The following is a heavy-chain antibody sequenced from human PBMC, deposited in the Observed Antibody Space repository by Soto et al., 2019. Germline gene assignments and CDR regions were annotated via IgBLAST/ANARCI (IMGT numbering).Heavy chain of an antibody. Sequence: EVQLVESGGGLVKPGGSLRLSCAASGFTFSSYSMNWVRQAPGKGLEWVSSISSSSSYIYYADSVKGRFTISRDNAKNSLYLQMNSLRAEDTAVYYCARDRTAYCGGDCSLVWFDPWGQGTLVTVSS. CDR3: ARDRTAYCGGDCSLVWFDP. J-gene: IGHJ5*02. CDR2: ISSSSSYI. V-gene: IGHV3-21*01. D-gene: IGHD2-21*02. CDR1: GFTFSSYS.